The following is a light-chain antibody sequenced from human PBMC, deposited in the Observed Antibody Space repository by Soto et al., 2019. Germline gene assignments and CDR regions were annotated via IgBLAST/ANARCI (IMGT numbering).Light chain of an antibody. CDR1: QSVSNY. J-gene: IGKJ4*01. V-gene: IGKV3-11*01. Sequence: EIVLTQSPATLSLSPGERATLSCRASQSVSNYLAWYQQKPGQAPRLLIYDASNRATGIPHRFSGSGSGTDFTLTISSLVPEDLTVYYCQQRSNWPRLTFGGGTKLEIK. CDR2: DAS. CDR3: QQRSNWPRLT.